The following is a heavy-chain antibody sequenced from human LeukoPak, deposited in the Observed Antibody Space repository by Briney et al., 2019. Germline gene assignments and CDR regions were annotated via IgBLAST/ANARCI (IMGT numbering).Heavy chain of an antibody. CDR1: GYSISSGYY. Sequence: LSLTCTVSGYSISSGYYWGWIRQPPGKGLEWVSYISSFSGTINYADSVKGRFTISRDNAKNSLYLQMNSLRAEDTAVYYCARDQGGVGYWGQGTLVTVSS. CDR2: ISSFSGTI. J-gene: IGHJ4*02. CDR3: ARDQGGVGY. D-gene: IGHD3-16*01. V-gene: IGHV3-11*04.